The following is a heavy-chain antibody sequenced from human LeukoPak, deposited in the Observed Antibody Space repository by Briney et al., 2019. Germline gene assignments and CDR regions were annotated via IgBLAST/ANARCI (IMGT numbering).Heavy chain of an antibody. D-gene: IGHD6-19*01. CDR1: GFIFSRYG. V-gene: IGHV3-23*01. Sequence: GGSLRLSCAASGFIFSRYGMSWVRQAPGKGLEWVSAISGSGGTTYYADSVKGRFTISRDNSKNTLYLQINSLRAEDTAVYYCAKDHLPGIVVADRDYWGQGTMVTVSS. J-gene: IGHJ4*02. CDR3: AKDHLPGIVVADRDY. CDR2: ISGSGGTT.